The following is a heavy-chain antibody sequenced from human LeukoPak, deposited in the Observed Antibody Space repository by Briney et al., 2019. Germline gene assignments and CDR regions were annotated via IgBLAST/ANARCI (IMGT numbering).Heavy chain of an antibody. J-gene: IGHJ6*03. CDR2: VNPNSGGA. CDR1: GYTFIGYY. Sequence: ASVNVSCKASGYTFIGYYVHWVRQAPGQGLEWMGWVNPNSGGADYAQKFQGRITMTRETSISTAYMELNSLRSDDTAVYYCARGDMVRGLYYMDVWGRGTTVTVSS. V-gene: IGHV1-2*02. CDR3: ARGDMVRGLYYMDV. D-gene: IGHD3-10*01.